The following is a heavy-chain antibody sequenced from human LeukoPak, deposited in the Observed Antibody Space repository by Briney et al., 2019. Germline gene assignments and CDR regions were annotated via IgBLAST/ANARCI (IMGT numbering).Heavy chain of an antibody. D-gene: IGHD4-17*01. CDR1: GFTFSSYA. V-gene: IGHV3-30-3*01. CDR2: ISYDGSNK. Sequence: GGSLRLSCAASGFTFSSYAMHWVRQAPGKGLEWVAVISYDGSNKYYADSVKGRFTISRDNSKNTLYLQMNSLRAEDTAVYYCASGEGTTVTTYNFDYWGQGTLVTVSS. J-gene: IGHJ4*02. CDR3: ASGEGTTVTTYNFDY.